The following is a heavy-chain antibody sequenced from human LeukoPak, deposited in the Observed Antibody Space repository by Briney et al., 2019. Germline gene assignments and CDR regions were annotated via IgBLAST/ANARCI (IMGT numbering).Heavy chain of an antibody. Sequence: PSETLSLTCTVSGGSISNSDYFWAWIRQPPGKGLEWIGSMYYSGSTYYNPSLKSRVTISVHTSKNQFSLNLSSVTAADTAVYYCARDPDFWTGYYNFDSWGQGTLVTVSS. CDR3: ARDPDFWTGYYNFDS. CDR1: GGSISNSDYF. CDR2: MYYSGST. J-gene: IGHJ4*02. D-gene: IGHD3/OR15-3a*01. V-gene: IGHV4-39*07.